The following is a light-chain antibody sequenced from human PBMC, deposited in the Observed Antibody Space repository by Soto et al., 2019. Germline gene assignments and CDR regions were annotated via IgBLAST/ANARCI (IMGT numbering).Light chain of an antibody. CDR3: QQSFSFPVT. Sequence: DIQMTQSPSSLSASVGDRGTITCRANQTITRDLNWYQQKPGTAPKLLIYAASSLQEGVPSRFRGSGSGTDFTLTISNLQPEDFAAYSCQQSFSFPVTFGQGTKLEIK. CDR1: QTITRD. J-gene: IGKJ2*01. CDR2: AAS. V-gene: IGKV1-39*01.